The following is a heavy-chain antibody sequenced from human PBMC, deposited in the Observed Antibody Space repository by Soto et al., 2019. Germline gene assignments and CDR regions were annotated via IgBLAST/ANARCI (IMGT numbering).Heavy chain of an antibody. V-gene: IGHV1-2*04. CDR1: GYTFTGYY. CDR3: ARGAPMAAADAFDI. Sequence: ASVKVSCKASGYTFTGYYMHWVRQAPGQGLEWMGWINPNSGGTNYAQKFQGWVTMTRDTSISTAYMELSRLRSDDTAVYYCARGAPMAAADAFDIWGQGTMVTVSS. J-gene: IGHJ3*02. D-gene: IGHD6-13*01. CDR2: INPNSGGT.